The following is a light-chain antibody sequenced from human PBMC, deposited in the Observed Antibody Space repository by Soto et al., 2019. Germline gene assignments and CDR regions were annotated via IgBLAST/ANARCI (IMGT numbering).Light chain of an antibody. CDR1: ESVAS. J-gene: IGKJ1*01. CDR2: GAS. Sequence: EIFLTQSPGTLSLSPGEGTTLSCRASESVASLAWYQQKPGQAPRLLIYGASTRATGIPDRFSGSGSGTDFTLTISRLEPEDFAVYYCQYYGGSPRTFGRGTKVDI. CDR3: QYYGGSPRT. V-gene: IGKV3-20*01.